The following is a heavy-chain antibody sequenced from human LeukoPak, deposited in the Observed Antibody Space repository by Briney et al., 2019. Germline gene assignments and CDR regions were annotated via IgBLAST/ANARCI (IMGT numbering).Heavy chain of an antibody. CDR1: GFTISIYS. D-gene: IGHD3-3*01. Sequence: PGGSLRLSCAASGFTISIYSMSWVRQAPGKGLEWVSYISSSSSTISYADSVKGRFTISRDNAENSLYLQMNSLRAEDTAVYYCARAGDFSFKDWGQGTLVTVSS. V-gene: IGHV3-48*01. CDR2: ISSSSSTI. CDR3: ARAGDFSFKD. J-gene: IGHJ4*02.